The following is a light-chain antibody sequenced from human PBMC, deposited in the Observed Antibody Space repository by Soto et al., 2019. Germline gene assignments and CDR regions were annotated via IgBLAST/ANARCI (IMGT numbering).Light chain of an antibody. V-gene: IGKV1-5*01. Sequence: DIQMTQSPSTLSASVGDRVTIPCRASQSISSWLAWYQQKPGKAPKVLIYDASSLESGVPSRFSGSGSGTEFTLTISSLQPDDFATYYCQQYNSYPWTFGQGTKVDIK. CDR3: QQYNSYPWT. J-gene: IGKJ1*01. CDR2: DAS. CDR1: QSISSW.